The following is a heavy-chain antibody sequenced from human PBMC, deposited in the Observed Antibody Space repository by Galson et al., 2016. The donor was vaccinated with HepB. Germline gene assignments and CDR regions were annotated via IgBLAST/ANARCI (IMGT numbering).Heavy chain of an antibody. J-gene: IGHJ3*02. CDR3: VRDTYYFWDGFTSYAFDI. V-gene: IGHV4-61*02. CDR2: VYSSGST. CDR1: GDSISSGTYY. D-gene: IGHD3-3*01. Sequence: TLSLTCSVSGDSISSGTYYWSWIRQPAGRGLEWIGRVYSSGSTNYNPSLKSRATISVDTSKNQFSLRLSSVTAADTALYYCVRDTYYFWDGFTSYAFDIWGQGRMVTVSS.